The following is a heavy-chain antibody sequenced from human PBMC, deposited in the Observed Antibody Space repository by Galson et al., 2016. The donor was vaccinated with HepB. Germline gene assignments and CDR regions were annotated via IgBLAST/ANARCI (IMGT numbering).Heavy chain of an antibody. V-gene: IGHV4-59*11. J-gene: IGHJ4*02. CDR1: GASIDSHD. CDR2: IYYSGST. Sequence: SETLSLTCTVSGASIDSHDWSWIRQPPGKGLEWIWYIYYSGSTKYNPSLKSRVTISADTSKNQFSLKLSSVTAADTAVYYCGGGVLGYCSGGSCYATSIDYWGQGNLVTVSS. CDR3: GGGVLGYCSGGSCYATSIDY. D-gene: IGHD2-15*01.